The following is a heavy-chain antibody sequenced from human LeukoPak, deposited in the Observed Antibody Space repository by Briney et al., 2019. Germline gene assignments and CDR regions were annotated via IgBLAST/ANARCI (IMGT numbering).Heavy chain of an antibody. J-gene: IGHJ4*02. D-gene: IGHD2-15*01. CDR1: GGSFSSYY. Sequence: PSETLSLTCAVYGGSFSSYYWGWIRQPPGKGLEWIGSIYYSGSTYYNPSLKSRVTISVDTSKNQFSLKLSSVTAADTAVYYCARGCSGGSCYSGWYWGQGTLVTVSS. CDR2: IYYSGST. CDR3: ARGCSGGSCYSGWY. V-gene: IGHV4-39*01.